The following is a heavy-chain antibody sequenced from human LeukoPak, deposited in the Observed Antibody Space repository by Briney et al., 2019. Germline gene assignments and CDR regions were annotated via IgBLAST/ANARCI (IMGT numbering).Heavy chain of an antibody. J-gene: IGHJ4*02. CDR3: ARGRGNYGSGSYPFDY. CDR2: IIPILGIA. Sequence: SVKVSFKASGGTFSSYAISWVRQAPGQGLEWMGRIIPILGIANYAQKFQGRVTITADKSTSTAYMELSSLRSEDTAVYYCARGRGNYGSGSYPFDYWGQGTLVTVSS. CDR1: GGTFSSYA. V-gene: IGHV1-69*04. D-gene: IGHD3-10*01.